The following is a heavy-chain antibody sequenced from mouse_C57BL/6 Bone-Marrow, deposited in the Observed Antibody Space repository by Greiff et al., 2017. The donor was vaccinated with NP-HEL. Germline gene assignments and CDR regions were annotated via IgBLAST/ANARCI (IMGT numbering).Heavy chain of an antibody. J-gene: IGHJ3*01. CDR2: IYPRSGNT. D-gene: IGHD1-1*01. V-gene: IGHV1-81*01. CDR3: ARRVITTVVAPFAY. CDR1: GYTFTSYG. Sequence: VQVVESGAELARPGASVKLSCKASGYTFTSYGISWVKQRTGQGLEWIGEIYPRSGNTYYNEKFKGKATLTADKSSSTAYMELRSLTSEDSAVYFCARRVITTVVAPFAYWGQGTLVTVSA.